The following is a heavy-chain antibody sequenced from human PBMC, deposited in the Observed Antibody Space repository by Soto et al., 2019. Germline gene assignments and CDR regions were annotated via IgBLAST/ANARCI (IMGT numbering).Heavy chain of an antibody. CDR1: GYTFTSYY. D-gene: IGHD3-3*01. Sequence: GASVKVSCKASGYTFTSYYMHWVRQAPGQGLEWMGKINPSGGSTSYAQKFQGRVTMTTDTSTSTAYMELRSLRSDDTAVYYCARGKNDFWSGYTNYYYYYGMDVWGQGTTVTVSS. V-gene: IGHV1-46*01. CDR2: INPSGGST. CDR3: ARGKNDFWSGYTNYYYYYGMDV. J-gene: IGHJ6*02.